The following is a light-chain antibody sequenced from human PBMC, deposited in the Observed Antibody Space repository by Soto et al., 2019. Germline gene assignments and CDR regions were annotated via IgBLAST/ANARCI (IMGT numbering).Light chain of an antibody. CDR2: DAS. CDR3: QQRSNWHIA. CDR1: RSLSSTY. J-gene: IGKJ5*01. Sequence: EIVFTQSPGALSLSPGERAAFFCRASRSLSSTYLAWYQHKPGQAPRLLIYDASNRATGIPARFSGSGSGTDFTLTISSLEPEDFAVYYCQQRSNWHIAFGQGTRLEIK. V-gene: IGKV3D-20*02.